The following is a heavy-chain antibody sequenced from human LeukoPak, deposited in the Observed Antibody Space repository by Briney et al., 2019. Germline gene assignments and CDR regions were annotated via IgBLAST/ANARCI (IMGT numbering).Heavy chain of an antibody. V-gene: IGHV1-24*01. D-gene: IGHD6-19*01. Sequence: ASVKVSCKVSGYTLTELSMHWVRQAPGKGLEWMGGFDPEDGETIYAQKFQGRVTMTEDTSTDTAYMELSSLRSEDTAVYYCATGTSGETVAGPYYYYYGLDVWGQGTTVTVSS. CDR2: FDPEDGET. CDR3: ATGTSGETVAGPYYYYYGLDV. J-gene: IGHJ6*02. CDR1: GYTLTELS.